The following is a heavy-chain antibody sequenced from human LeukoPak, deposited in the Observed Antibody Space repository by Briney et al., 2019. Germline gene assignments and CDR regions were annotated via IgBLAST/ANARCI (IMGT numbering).Heavy chain of an antibody. V-gene: IGHV4-31*03. J-gene: IGHJ6*02. D-gene: IGHD2-2*01. CDR1: GGSISSGGYY. CDR3: ARDKKRVVPAANTHYYNGMDV. CDR2: IYYSGST. Sequence: KPSQTLSLTCTVSGGSISSGGYYWSWIRQHPGKGLEWIGYIYYSGSTYYNPSLKSRVTISVDTSKNQFSLKLSSVTAADTAVYYCARDKKRVVPAANTHYYNGMDVWGQGTTVTVSS.